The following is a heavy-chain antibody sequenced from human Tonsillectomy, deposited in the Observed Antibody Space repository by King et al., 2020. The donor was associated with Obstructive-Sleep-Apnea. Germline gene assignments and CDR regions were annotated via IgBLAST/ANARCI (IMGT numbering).Heavy chain of an antibody. CDR2: ISKDGANT. CDR1: GIPFSNYA. J-gene: IGHJ2*01. Sequence: VQLVESGGGVVKPGRSLRLSCVASGIPFSNYALHWVRQAPGTGLEWVAGISKDGANTEYLDSVKGRFTISRDNSKNTLYLQMSRLRPEDTAMYYCSRLRVAFGDLPLWGRGTLLTVSS. D-gene: IGHD2-21*02. V-gene: IGHV3-30-3*01. CDR3: SRLRVAFGDLPL.